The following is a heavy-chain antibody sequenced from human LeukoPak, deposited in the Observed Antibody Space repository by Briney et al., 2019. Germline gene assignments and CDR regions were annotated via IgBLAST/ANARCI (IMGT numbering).Heavy chain of an antibody. V-gene: IGHV4-59*08. CDR1: GASIRSYY. J-gene: IGHJ4*02. CDR3: ARHGPRRDGYSYDY. Sequence: TPSETLSLTCTVSGASIRSYYWSWIRQPPGKGLECIGYIYYTGSTNYNYNPSLKSRVTISVDTSKNQFSLKLSSVTAADTAVYYCARHGPRRDGYSYDYWGPGTLVTVSS. D-gene: IGHD5-24*01. CDR2: IYYTGSTNY.